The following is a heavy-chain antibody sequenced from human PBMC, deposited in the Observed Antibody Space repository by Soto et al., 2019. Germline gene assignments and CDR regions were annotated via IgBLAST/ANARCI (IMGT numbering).Heavy chain of an antibody. J-gene: IGHJ5*01. CDR1: GFTFSSYA. V-gene: IGHV3-23*01. CDR3: AKGASSSLNWFDS. CDR2: ISGSGDST. Sequence: EVQLLESGGGLVQPGGSLRLSCAASGFTFSSYAMSWVRQAPGKGLEWVSTISGSGDSTFYADSVRGRFTLSRDNSKNTLFLQMTNLRAEDTALFYCAKGASSSLNWFDSWGQGSLVTVSS.